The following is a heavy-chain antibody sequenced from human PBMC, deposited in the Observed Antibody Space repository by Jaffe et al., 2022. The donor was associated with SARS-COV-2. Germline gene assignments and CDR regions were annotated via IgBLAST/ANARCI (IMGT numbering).Heavy chain of an antibody. Sequence: EVQLVESGGGLVQPGRSLRLSCAASGFTFDDYAMHWVRQAPGKGLEWVSGISWNSGSIGYADSVKGRFTISRDNAKNSLYLQMNSLRAEDTALYYCAKAGEWLVHRYYYYGMDVWGQGTTVTVSS. CDR3: AKAGEWLVHRYYYYGMDV. D-gene: IGHD6-19*01. CDR1: GFTFDDYA. J-gene: IGHJ6*02. CDR2: ISWNSGSI. V-gene: IGHV3-9*01.